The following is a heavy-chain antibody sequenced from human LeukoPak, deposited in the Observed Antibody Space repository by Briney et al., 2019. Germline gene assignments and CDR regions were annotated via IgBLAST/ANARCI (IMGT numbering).Heavy chain of an antibody. D-gene: IGHD2-2*01. Sequence: GGSLRLSCAASGFTFSSYGMHWVRQAPGKGLEWVAFIRYDGSNKYYADSVKGRFTISRDNSKNTLYLQMNSLRAEDTAVYYCARSYCSSTSCYPYRGYYMDVWGKGTTVTVSS. CDR3: ARSYCSSTSCYPYRGYYMDV. CDR1: GFTFSSYG. CDR2: IRYDGSNK. V-gene: IGHV3-30*02. J-gene: IGHJ6*03.